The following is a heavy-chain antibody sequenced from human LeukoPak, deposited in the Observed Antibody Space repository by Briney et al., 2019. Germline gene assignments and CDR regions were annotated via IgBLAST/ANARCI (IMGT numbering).Heavy chain of an antibody. CDR2: VNSDGSTT. J-gene: IGHJ3*02. CDR3: ARDTADDAFDI. V-gene: IGHV3-74*01. Sequence: AGGSLRLSCAASGFTFSSYWMHWVRQAPGKGLMWVSRVNSDGSTTSYADSVKGRFTISRDNAKNTLYLQMNSLRAEDTAVYYCARDTADDAFDIWGQGTMVTVSS. CDR1: GFTFSSYW.